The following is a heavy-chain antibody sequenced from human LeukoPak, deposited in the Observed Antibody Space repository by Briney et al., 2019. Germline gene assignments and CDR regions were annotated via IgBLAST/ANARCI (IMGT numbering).Heavy chain of an antibody. CDR2: ISGTGSSP. CDR3: AKGVVIAGRGYYFDF. Sequence: GGSLRLSCVASGFTFNNYVMGWVRQATGEGLEWVCSISGTGSSPYSADSVKGRFTISRDNSNNTLYLQLNSLRVEDTAVYFCAKGVVIAGRGYYFDFWGQGTPVTVSS. CDR1: GFTFNNYV. V-gene: IGHV3-23*01. D-gene: IGHD1-14*01. J-gene: IGHJ4*02.